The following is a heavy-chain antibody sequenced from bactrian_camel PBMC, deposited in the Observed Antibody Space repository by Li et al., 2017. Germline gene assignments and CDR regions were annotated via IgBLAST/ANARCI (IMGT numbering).Heavy chain of an antibody. CDR3: VANGGGRSYGKNPSTYPY. CDR1: GHHTSTYC. Sequence: QVQLVESGGGSVQAGGSLRLSCVDSGHHTSTYCATWFRQHPDKEREEVAAIDSNGKTTYRDSVKGRFSASLDATKHTLYLEMNSLAPEDTAMYYCVANGGGRSYGKNPSTYPYRGQGTQVTVS. D-gene: IGHD2*01. V-gene: IGHV3S55*01. J-gene: IGHJ4*01. CDR2: IDSNGKT.